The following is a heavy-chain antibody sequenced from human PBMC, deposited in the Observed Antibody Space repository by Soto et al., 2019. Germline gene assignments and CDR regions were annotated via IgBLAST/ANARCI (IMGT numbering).Heavy chain of an antibody. Sequence: GGSLRLSCAASGFTFSNYWMHWVRQAPGKGLVWVSAISGSGGSTYYADSVKGRFTISRDNSKNTLYLQMNSLRAEDTAVYYCARHRYREKSNGVLTLYEGFDVWGQGTLVTVSS. J-gene: IGHJ3*01. D-gene: IGHD2-21*02. CDR1: GFTFSNYW. V-gene: IGHV3-23*01. CDR3: ARHRYREKSNGVLTLYEGFDV. CDR2: ISGSGGST.